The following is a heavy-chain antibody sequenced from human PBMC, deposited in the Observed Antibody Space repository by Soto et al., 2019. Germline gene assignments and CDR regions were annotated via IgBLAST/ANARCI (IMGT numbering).Heavy chain of an antibody. Sequence: EVQLLESGGGLVQPGGSLRLSCAASGFTFSSYAMSWVRQAPGKGLVWVSAISGSGGSTYYADSVKGRFTISRDNSKNTLYLQMNSLRAEDTAVYYCAKAPSVVGATRYFDYWGQGTLVTVSS. CDR3: AKAPSVVGATRYFDY. CDR1: GFTFSSYA. V-gene: IGHV3-23*01. J-gene: IGHJ4*02. D-gene: IGHD1-26*01. CDR2: ISGSGGST.